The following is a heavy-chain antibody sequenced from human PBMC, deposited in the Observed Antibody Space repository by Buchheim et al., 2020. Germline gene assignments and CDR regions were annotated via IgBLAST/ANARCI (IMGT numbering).Heavy chain of an antibody. CDR2: IYDSGYT. Sequence: QVQLQESGPGLVKPSETLSLTCSVSGVSISSFYWSWIRQPPGKGLEWIGHIYDSGYTNYNPSLKSRVTISVDTSTSQFSLKLRSVTAADTAVYYCAREHTSVGFTYGYGMDVWGQGTT. D-gene: IGHD5-18*01. V-gene: IGHV4-59*01. CDR1: GVSISSFY. J-gene: IGHJ6*02. CDR3: AREHTSVGFTYGYGMDV.